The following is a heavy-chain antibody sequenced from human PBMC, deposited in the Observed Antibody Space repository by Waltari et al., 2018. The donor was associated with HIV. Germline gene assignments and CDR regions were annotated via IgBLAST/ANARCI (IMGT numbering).Heavy chain of an antibody. Sequence: QVQLQESGPGLVKPSETLSLTCTVSGGSISSYYWSWIRQPPGKGMEWIGYIFYMGTTNYNPSLKSRVTISVDTSKNQFSLKLSSVTAADTDVYYCARGPHSYYGMDVWGQGTTVTVSS. CDR3: ARGPHSYYGMDV. J-gene: IGHJ6*02. V-gene: IGHV4-59*01. CDR2: IFYMGTT. CDR1: GGSISSYY.